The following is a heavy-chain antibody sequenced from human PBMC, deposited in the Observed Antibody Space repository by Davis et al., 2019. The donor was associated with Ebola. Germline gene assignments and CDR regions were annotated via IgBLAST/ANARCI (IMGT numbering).Heavy chain of an antibody. D-gene: IGHD2-15*01. CDR1: GFSVTSSY. V-gene: IGHV3-53*01. Sequence: GGSLRLSCEASGFSVTSSYISWVRQAPGKGLEWLSVIHAGGTTYYADSVKGRFTISRDNSKKTLYLQMNSLRAEDTAVYYCANLCSGGSCYSYDYFYYGMDVWGQGTTVTVSS. CDR3: ANLCSGGSCYSYDYFYYGMDV. J-gene: IGHJ6*02. CDR2: IHAGGTT.